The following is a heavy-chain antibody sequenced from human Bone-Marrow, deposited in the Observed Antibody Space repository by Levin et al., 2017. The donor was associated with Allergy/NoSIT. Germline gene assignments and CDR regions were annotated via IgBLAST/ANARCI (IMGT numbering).Heavy chain of an antibody. J-gene: IGHJ1*01. Sequence: SQTLSPTCTVSGVSINSHYWNWIRQSPGKGLEWIGYISDSGSTNYKHSLKSRITISVDKSTNQVSLKLTSVTAADTAVYYCATDTYYTEYFRHWGQGTLVTVSS. V-gene: IGHV4-59*11. CDR1: GVSINSHY. CDR2: ISDSGST. D-gene: IGHD1-26*01. CDR3: ATDTYYTEYFRH.